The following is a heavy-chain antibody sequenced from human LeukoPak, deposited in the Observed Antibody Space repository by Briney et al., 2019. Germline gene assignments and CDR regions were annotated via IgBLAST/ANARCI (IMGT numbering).Heavy chain of an antibody. CDR3: ARVHYDILTGNDAFDI. CDR2: IYYSGST. J-gene: IGHJ3*02. CDR1: GGSISRSSYY. D-gene: IGHD3-9*01. Sequence: SETLSLTCTVSGGSISRSSYYWGWIRQPPGKGLEWIGSIYYSGSTYYNPSLKSRVTISVDTSKNQFSLKLSSVTAADTAVYYCARVHYDILTGNDAFDIWGQGTMVTVSS. V-gene: IGHV4-39*07.